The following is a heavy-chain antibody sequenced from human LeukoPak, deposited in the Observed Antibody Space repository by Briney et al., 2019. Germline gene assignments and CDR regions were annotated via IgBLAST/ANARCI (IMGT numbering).Heavy chain of an antibody. J-gene: IGHJ6*02. CDR2: IYTSGST. V-gene: IGHV4-4*07. CDR1: GGSISRYY. CDR3: ARDIPYYYYYGMDV. Sequence: PSETLSLTCTVSGGSISRYYWSWMRNPAGKGLECIGRIYTSGSTNYNPSLKSRVTMSVDTSKNQFSLKLSSVTAADTAVYYCARDIPYYYYYGMDVWGQGTTVTVSS.